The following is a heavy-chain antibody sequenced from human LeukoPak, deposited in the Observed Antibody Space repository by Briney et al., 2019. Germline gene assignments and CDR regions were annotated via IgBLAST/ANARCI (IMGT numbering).Heavy chain of an antibody. CDR1: GFTVSSNY. CDR2: IYSGGST. J-gene: IGHJ4*02. V-gene: IGHV3-53*01. CDR3: ARDRSSGWLLRH. D-gene: IGHD6-19*01. Sequence: PGGSLRLSCAASGFTVSSNYMSWVRQAAGKWLEWVSVIYSGGSTYYADSVKGRFTISRDNSKNTLYLQMNSLRAEDTAVYYCARDRSSGWLLRHWGQGTLVTVSS.